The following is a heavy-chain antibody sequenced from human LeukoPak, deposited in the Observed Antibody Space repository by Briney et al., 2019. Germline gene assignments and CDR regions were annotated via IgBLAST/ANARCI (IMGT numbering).Heavy chain of an antibody. CDR1: GGSFSGCY. J-gene: IGHJ4*02. D-gene: IGHD3-10*01. CDR3: ARVRGPLDY. V-gene: IGHV4-34*01. Sequence: SETLSLTXAVYGGSFSGCYWSWIRQPPGKGLEWIAEINHSGSTNYNPSLKSRVTLSVDTSKNQFSLMLSSVTAADTAVYYCARVRGPLDYWGQGTLVTVSS. CDR2: INHSGST.